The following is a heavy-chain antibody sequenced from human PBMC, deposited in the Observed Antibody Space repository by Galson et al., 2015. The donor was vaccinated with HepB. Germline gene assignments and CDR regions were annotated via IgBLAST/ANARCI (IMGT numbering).Heavy chain of an antibody. Sequence: SLRLSCAASGFTVSSNYMCWVRQAPGKGLEWVSVIYSGGSTYYADSVKGRFTISRDNSKNTLYLQMNSLRAEDTAVYYCARGDSGPDYDFWSGYSPNYGMDVWGQGTTVTVSS. J-gene: IGHJ6*02. CDR1: GFTVSSNY. D-gene: IGHD3-3*01. CDR2: IYSGGST. CDR3: ARGDSGPDYDFWSGYSPNYGMDV. V-gene: IGHV3-66*01.